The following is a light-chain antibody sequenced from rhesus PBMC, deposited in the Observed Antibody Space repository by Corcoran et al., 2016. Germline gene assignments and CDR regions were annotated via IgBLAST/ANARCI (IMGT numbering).Light chain of an antibody. CDR1: NIGTKI. V-gene: IGLV3-29*01. Sequence: SDDVTQARSLSVSPGQTASITCGADNIGTKIVHWYHQKPSQAPVLVIYYNTDRPSGIPERFSGSKSGNTATLTISGVEAEDEADYYCQVWDRSGDNYIFGVGTRLTVL. CDR2: YNT. J-gene: IGLJ1*01. CDR3: QVWDRSGDNYI.